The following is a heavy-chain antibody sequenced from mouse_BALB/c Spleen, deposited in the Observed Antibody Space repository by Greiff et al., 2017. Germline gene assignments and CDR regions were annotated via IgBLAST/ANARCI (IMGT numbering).Heavy chain of an antibody. CDR2: IWAGGST. CDR1: GFSLTSYG. V-gene: IGHV2-9*02. Sequence: VKLVESGPGLVAPSQSLSITCTVSGFSLTSYGVHWVRQPPGKGLEWLGVIWAGGSTNYNSALMSRLSISKDNSKSQVFLKMNSLQTDDTAMYYCARGGTTAEGFAYWGQGTLVTVSA. J-gene: IGHJ3*01. D-gene: IGHD1-2*01. CDR3: ARGGTTAEGFAY.